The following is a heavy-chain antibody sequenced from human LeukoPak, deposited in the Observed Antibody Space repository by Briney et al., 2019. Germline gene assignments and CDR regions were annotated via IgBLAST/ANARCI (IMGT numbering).Heavy chain of an antibody. J-gene: IGHJ3*02. CDR3: ARTPYNRNPPDAFDI. D-gene: IGHD1-1*01. CDR1: GGSISSGGYY. V-gene: IGHV4-31*03. Sequence: PSQTLSLTCTVSGGSISSGGYYWSWIRQHPGKGLEWIGYIYYSGSTYYNPSLKSRVTISVDTSKNQFSLKLSSVTAADTAVYYCARTPYNRNPPDAFDIWGQGTMVTVSS. CDR2: IYYSGST.